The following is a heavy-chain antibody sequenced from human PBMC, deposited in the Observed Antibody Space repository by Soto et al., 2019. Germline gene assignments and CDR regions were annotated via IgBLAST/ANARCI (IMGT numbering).Heavy chain of an antibody. CDR2: ISGSGGST. CDR3: ARESEDLTSYFHY. CDR1: EFTFRCYA. D-gene: IGHD7-27*01. J-gene: IGHJ4*02. V-gene: IGHV3-23*01. Sequence: FLRIRYAAFEFTFRCYALSWFRQSPGKGMEWVSVISGSGGSTYYADAMKGRFTVSRDNAKNSVYLDMNSLSAEDKVVYYCARESEDLTSYFHYWGQGTLVTVSP.